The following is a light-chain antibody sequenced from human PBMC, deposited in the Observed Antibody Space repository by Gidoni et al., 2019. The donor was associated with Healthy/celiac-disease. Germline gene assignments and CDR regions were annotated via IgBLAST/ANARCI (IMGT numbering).Light chain of an antibody. CDR3: QQYDNFGLT. CDR1: QDINNY. Sequence: DIQMTQSPPSLSASVGDRVTITCQASQDINNYLNWYQQKPGKAPKLLIYDASNLETGVPSRFSGSGSGTDFTFSISSLQPEDFATYYCQQYDNFGLTFGGXTKVEIK. V-gene: IGKV1-33*01. CDR2: DAS. J-gene: IGKJ4*01.